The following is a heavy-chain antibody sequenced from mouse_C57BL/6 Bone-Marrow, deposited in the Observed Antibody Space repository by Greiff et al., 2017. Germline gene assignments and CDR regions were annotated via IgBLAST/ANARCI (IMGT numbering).Heavy chain of an antibody. D-gene: IGHD1-1*01. CDR2: IDPSDSYT. CDR1: GYTFTSYW. Sequence: QVQLQQPGAELVMPGASVKLSCKASGYTFTSYWMHWVKQRPGQGLEWIGEIDPSDSYTNSNQKFKGKSTLTVDKSSSPAYMQLNSLTSDDSAVYYCAREGYYGSSYPFYWYFDVWGTGTTVTVSS. J-gene: IGHJ1*03. CDR3: AREGYYGSSYPFYWYFDV. V-gene: IGHV1-69*01.